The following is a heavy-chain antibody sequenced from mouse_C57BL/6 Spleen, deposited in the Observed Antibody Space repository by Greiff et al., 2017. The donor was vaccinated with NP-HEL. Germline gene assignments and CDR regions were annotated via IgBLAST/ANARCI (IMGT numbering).Heavy chain of an antibody. CDR2: ISSGSSTI. CDR1: GFTFSDYG. D-gene: IGHD1-1*01. Sequence: EVMLVESGGGLVKPGGSLKLSCAASGFTFSDYGMHWVRQAPEKGLEWVAYISSGSSTIYYADTVKGRFTISRDNAKNTLFLQMTSLWSEDTAMYYCARALYGSSYVGDFYAMDYWGQGTSVTVSS. J-gene: IGHJ4*01. CDR3: ARALYGSSYVGDFYAMDY. V-gene: IGHV5-17*01.